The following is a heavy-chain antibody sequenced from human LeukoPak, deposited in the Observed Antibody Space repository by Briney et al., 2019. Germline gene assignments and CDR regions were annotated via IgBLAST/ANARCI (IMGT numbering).Heavy chain of an antibody. V-gene: IGHV4-59*01. D-gene: IGHD5-18*01. CDR3: ASIRRGYSYGPIDY. J-gene: IGHJ4*02. Sequence: PSETLSLTCTVSGGSISSYDWSWIRQPPGKGLEWIGYIYYSGSTNYNPSLKSRVTISVDTSKNQFSLKLSSVTAADTAVYYCASIRRGYSYGPIDYWGQGTLVTVSS. CDR2: IYYSGST. CDR1: GGSISSYD.